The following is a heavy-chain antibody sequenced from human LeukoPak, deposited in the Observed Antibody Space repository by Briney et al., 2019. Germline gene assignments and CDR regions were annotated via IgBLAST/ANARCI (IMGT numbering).Heavy chain of an antibody. CDR3: ASLDTAKQPLANH. V-gene: IGHV3-7*03. CDR2: IREERGQE. J-gene: IGHJ5*02. Sequence: GGSLRLSCVASGLTVSNHWMSWVRQAPGKGLEWVANIREERGQEYYVDSVKGRFTISKNSARNSLYLQMNTLRVEDTAMYYCASLDTAKQPLANHWGQGTLVTVSS. D-gene: IGHD5-18*01. CDR1: GLTVSNHW.